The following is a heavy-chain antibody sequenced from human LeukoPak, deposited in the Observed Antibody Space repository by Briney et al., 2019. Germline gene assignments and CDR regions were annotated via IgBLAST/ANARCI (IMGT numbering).Heavy chain of an antibody. V-gene: IGHV3-21*06. J-gene: IGHJ1*01. CDR1: GFTFSSYS. D-gene: IGHD6-19*01. CDR3: ARGGKRALAGTRSPQYFQH. Sequence: GGSLRLSCAASGFTFSSYSMNWVRQAPGKGLEWVSSISSSSSYIYYADSVKGRFTISRDNSKNTLYLQMNSLRAEDTAVYYCARGGKRALAGTRSPQYFQHWGQGTQVTVSS. CDR2: ISSSSSYI.